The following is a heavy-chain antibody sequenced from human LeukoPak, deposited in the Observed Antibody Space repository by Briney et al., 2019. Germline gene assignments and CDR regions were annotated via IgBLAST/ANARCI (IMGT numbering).Heavy chain of an antibody. D-gene: IGHD6-19*01. CDR3: ASGSGWLNY. V-gene: IGHV4-59*12. CDR2: IYYSGST. CDR1: GGSISSYY. J-gene: IGHJ4*02. Sequence: SETLSLTCTVSGGSISSYYWSWIRQPPGKGLEWIGFIYYSGSTNYNPSLKSRVTISVDTSKNQFSLKLSSVTPEDTAVYYCASGSGWLNYWGQGTLVTVSS.